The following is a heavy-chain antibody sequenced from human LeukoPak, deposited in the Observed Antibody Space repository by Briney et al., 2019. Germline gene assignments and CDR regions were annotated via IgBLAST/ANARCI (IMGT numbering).Heavy chain of an antibody. Sequence: PGGSLRLSRAASGFTFSSYAMSWVRQAPGKGLEWVSAISGSGGSTYYADSVKGRFTTSRDNSKNTLYLQMNSLRAEDTAVYYCAIQQLGLFDYWGQGTLVTVSS. J-gene: IGHJ4*02. CDR3: AIQQLGLFDY. D-gene: IGHD6-13*01. V-gene: IGHV3-23*01. CDR1: GFTFSSYA. CDR2: ISGSGGST.